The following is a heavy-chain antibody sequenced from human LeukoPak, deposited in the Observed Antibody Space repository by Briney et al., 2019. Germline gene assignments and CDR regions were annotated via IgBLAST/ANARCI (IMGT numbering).Heavy chain of an antibody. Sequence: GGSLRLSCAASGFTFSSYAMSWVRQTPGKGLEWVSAISGSGGSTYYTDSVKGRFTISRDNSKNTLYLQMNSLRAEDTAVYYCAKDAWRSSGYDEESDYWGQGTLVTVSS. CDR3: AKDAWRSSGYDEESDY. V-gene: IGHV3-23*01. J-gene: IGHJ4*02. CDR2: ISGSGGST. D-gene: IGHD5-12*01. CDR1: GFTFSSYA.